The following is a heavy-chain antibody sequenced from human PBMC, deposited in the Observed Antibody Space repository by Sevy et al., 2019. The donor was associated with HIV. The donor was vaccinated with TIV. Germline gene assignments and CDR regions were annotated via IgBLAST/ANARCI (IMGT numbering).Heavy chain of an antibody. Sequence: GGSLRLSCAASGFGISDNYMTWVRQAPGKGLAWVSVIYSGGSKYYTDSVKGRFTISTDNTENTLYLQMNSRRVDDTAVYFCARDFYGAGPYGMDVWGQGTTVTVSS. D-gene: IGHD3-10*01. V-gene: IGHV3-53*01. CDR1: GFGISDNY. J-gene: IGHJ6*02. CDR2: IYSGGSK. CDR3: ARDFYGAGPYGMDV.